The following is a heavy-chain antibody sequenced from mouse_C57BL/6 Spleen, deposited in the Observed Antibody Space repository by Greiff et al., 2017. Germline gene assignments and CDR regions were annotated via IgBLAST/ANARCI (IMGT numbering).Heavy chain of an antibody. D-gene: IGHD2-2*01. V-gene: IGHV14-2*01. CDR1: GFNITDYY. CDR3: DSGGYDFDY. J-gene: IGHJ2*01. CDR2: IDPEDGET. Sequence: VQLQQSGAELVKPGASVTLSCTASGFNITDYYMHWVKQRTEQGLEWIGRIDPEDGETKYAPKFKGKATITADTSTNTAYLQLSILAAEDTAVSSCDSGGYDFDYWGQGTTLTVSS.